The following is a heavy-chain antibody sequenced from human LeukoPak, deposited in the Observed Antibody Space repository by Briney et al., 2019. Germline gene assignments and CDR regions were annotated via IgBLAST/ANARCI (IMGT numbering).Heavy chain of an antibody. D-gene: IGHD6-6*01. Sequence: PSETLSLTCAVYGGSFSGYYWSWIRHPPGKGLEWIGEINHSGSTNYNPSLKSRVTISVDTSKNQFSLKLSSVTAADTAVYYCARGSNGSSSSSRPLDYWGQGTLVTVSS. CDR2: INHSGST. CDR1: GGSFSGYY. J-gene: IGHJ4*02. CDR3: ARGSNGSSSSSRPLDY. V-gene: IGHV4-34*01.